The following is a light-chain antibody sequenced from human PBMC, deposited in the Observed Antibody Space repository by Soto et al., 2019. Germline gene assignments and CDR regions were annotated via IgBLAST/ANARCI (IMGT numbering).Light chain of an antibody. CDR1: SSDVGSYNL. V-gene: IGLV2-23*02. Sequence: QSALTQPASVSGSPGQSITISCTGTSSDVGSYNLVSWYQQHPGKAPKLMIYEVTKRPSGVSNRFSGSKSGNTASLTISGLQAEDEADYYCCSYAGTSTVLFGGGTQLTVL. J-gene: IGLJ2*01. CDR3: CSYAGTSTVL. CDR2: EVT.